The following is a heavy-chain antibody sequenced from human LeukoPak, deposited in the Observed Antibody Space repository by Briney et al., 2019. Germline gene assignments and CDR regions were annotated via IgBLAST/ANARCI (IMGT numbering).Heavy chain of an antibody. J-gene: IGHJ1*01. D-gene: IGHD3-22*01. V-gene: IGHV3-23*01. CDR1: GFTFSSYS. Sequence: PGGSLRLSCAASGFTFSSYSMNWVRQAPGKGLEWVSAISGSGGSTYYADSVKGRFTISRDNSKNTLYLQMNSLRAEDTAVYYCAKIDWEYYYDSSGYYYGAFYIWGQGTLVTVSS. CDR3: AKIDWEYYYDSSGYYYGAFYI. CDR2: ISGSGGST.